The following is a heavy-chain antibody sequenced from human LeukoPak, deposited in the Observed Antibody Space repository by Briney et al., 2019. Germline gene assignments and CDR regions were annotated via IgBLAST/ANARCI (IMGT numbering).Heavy chain of an antibody. CDR2: ISYDGSNK. Sequence: GGSLRLSCAASGFTFSSYAMHWVRQAPGKGLEWVAVISYDGSNKYYADSVKGRFTISRDNSKNTLYLQMNSLRAEDTAVYYCARDVYSSGWYQFFDYWGQGTLVTVSS. D-gene: IGHD6-19*01. CDR1: GFTFSSYA. V-gene: IGHV3-30*04. J-gene: IGHJ4*02. CDR3: ARDVYSSGWYQFFDY.